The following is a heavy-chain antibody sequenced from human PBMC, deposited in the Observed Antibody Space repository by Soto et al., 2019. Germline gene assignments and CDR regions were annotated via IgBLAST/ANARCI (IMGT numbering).Heavy chain of an antibody. J-gene: IGHJ4*02. CDR1: GYTFCDYY. CDR3: ASHYDMWSGYLSPVDY. D-gene: IGHD3-3*01. V-gene: IGHV3-11*01. CDR2: IDTSSTKI. Sequence: PGGSLRLSCAASGYTFCDYYMSWIRQAPGKGLEWISYIDTSSTKIYYADSVKGRFTISRDNAKNSLYLEMNSLRDEDTAVYYCASHYDMWSGYLSPVDYWGQGTLVTVSS.